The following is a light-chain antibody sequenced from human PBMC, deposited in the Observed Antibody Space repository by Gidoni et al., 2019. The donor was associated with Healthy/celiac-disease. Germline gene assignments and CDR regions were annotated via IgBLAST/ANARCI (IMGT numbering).Light chain of an antibody. CDR2: RNN. Sequence: QSVLTQPPSASGTPGQRVTISCSGSSSNIGSNYVYWYHQLPGTPPKLLIYRNNQRPSGVPDRFSGSKSGTSASLAISGLRSEDEADYYCAAWDDSRSGWVFGGGTKLTGL. CDR1: SSNIGSNY. J-gene: IGLJ3*02. CDR3: AAWDDSRSGWV. V-gene: IGLV1-47*01.